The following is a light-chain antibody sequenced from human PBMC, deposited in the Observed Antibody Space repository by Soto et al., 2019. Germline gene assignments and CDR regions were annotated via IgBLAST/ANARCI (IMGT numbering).Light chain of an antibody. CDR2: SNN. CDR1: SSNIGSNT. J-gene: IGLJ2*01. CDR3: AAWDDSRNGVV. V-gene: IGLV1-44*01. Sequence: QSVLTQPPSASGTPGQRVTISCSGSSSNIGSNTVNWYQQLTGTAPKILIYSNNQRPSGVPDRFSGSKSGTSASLAISGLQSEDEADYYCAAWDDSRNGVVFGGGTKLTVL.